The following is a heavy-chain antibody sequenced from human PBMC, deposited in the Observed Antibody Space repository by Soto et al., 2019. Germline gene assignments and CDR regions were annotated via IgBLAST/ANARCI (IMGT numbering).Heavy chain of an antibody. CDR1: GYTFTGYY. CDR3: AREYSSSPSDYYYYMDV. J-gene: IGHJ6*03. D-gene: IGHD6-6*01. CDR2: MNPNSGNT. Sequence: ASVKVSCKASGYTFTGYYMHWVRQAPGQGLEWMGWMNPNSGNTGYAQKFQGRVTMTRNTSISTAYMELSSLRSEDTAVYYCAREYSSSPSDYYYYMDVWGKGTTVTVSS. V-gene: IGHV1-8*02.